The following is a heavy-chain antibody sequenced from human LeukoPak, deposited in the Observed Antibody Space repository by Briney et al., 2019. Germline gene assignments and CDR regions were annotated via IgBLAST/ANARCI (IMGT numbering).Heavy chain of an antibody. CDR1: GFSLSTRGVG. D-gene: IGHD2-15*01. CDR3: AHRLGYCSGGSCYPDAFDI. J-gene: IGHJ3*02. Sequence: KQSGPTLVNPPQTLTLTCTFSGFSLSTRGVGVGWIRQPPGKALEWLALIYWDDDKRYSPSLKSRLTITKDTSKNQVVLTMTNMDPVDTATYYCAHRLGYCSGGSCYPDAFDIWGQGTMVTVSS. V-gene: IGHV2-5*02. CDR2: IYWDDDK.